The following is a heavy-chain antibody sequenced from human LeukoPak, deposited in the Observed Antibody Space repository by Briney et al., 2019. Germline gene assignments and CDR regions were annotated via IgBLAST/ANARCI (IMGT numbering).Heavy chain of an antibody. CDR1: GGSISSSSYY. CDR2: IYYSGST. Sequence: TPSETLSLTCTVSGGSISSSSYYWGWIRQPPGKGLEWIGSIYYSGSTYYNPSLKSRVTISVDTSKNQFSLKLSSVTAADTAVYYCARVAGRDYYYMDVWGKGTTVTVSS. D-gene: IGHD6-19*01. J-gene: IGHJ6*03. CDR3: ARVAGRDYYYMDV. V-gene: IGHV4-39*07.